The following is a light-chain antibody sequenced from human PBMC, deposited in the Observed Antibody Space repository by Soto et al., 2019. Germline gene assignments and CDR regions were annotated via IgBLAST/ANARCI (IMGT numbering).Light chain of an antibody. CDR3: TSYAGSINLV. Sequence: QSALTQPPSASGSPGQSVTISCTGTSSDIGAYNFVSWYQHHPGQAPKLMVYDVIKRPSGVPDRFIGSKSGNTASLTVSGLQAEDEADYYCTSYAGSINLVFGGGTQLTVL. J-gene: IGLJ2*01. V-gene: IGLV2-8*01. CDR2: DVI. CDR1: SSDIGAYNF.